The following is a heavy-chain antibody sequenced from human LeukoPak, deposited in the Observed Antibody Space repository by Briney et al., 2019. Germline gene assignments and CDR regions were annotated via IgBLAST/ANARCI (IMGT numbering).Heavy chain of an antibody. Sequence: PGGSLRLSCAASGFTFSSYGMHWVRQAPGKGLEWVAFIRYDGSNKYYADSVKGRFTISRDNSKNTPYLQMNSLRAEDTAVYYCAKDREQRATAIDYWGQGTLVTVSS. CDR1: GFTFSSYG. D-gene: IGHD6-25*01. CDR3: AKDREQRATAIDY. V-gene: IGHV3-30*02. CDR2: IRYDGSNK. J-gene: IGHJ4*02.